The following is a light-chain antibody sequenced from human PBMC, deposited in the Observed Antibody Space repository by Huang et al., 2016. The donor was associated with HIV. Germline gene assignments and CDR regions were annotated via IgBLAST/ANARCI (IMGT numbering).Light chain of an antibody. Sequence: IQLHQSPSSRSASVGDRVTITCRASQGISSYLAWYQQKPGKAPKLLIYAASTLQSGVPSRFSGSGSGTDFTLTISSLQPEDFATYYCQQLNSYPRTFGQGTKMEIK. V-gene: IGKV1-9*01. CDR1: QGISSY. J-gene: IGKJ1*01. CDR3: QQLNSYPRT. CDR2: AAS.